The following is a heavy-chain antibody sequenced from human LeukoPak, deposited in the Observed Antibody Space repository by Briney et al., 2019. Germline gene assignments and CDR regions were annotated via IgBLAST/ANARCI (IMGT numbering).Heavy chain of an antibody. J-gene: IGHJ6*03. CDR1: GFTVSSNY. V-gene: IGHV3-53*01. CDR2: IYSGGST. CDR3: ARLAGTTHYGYYYYHMDV. D-gene: IGHD6-19*01. Sequence: GGSLRLSCAASGFTVSSNYMNWVRQAPGKGLEWVSVIYSGGSTYYADSVKGRFTISRDNSKNTLYLQMNSLRAEDTAVYYCARLAGTTHYGYYYYHMDVWGKGTTVTVSS.